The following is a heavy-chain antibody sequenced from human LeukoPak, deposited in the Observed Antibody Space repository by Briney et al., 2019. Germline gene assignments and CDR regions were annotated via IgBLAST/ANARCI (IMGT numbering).Heavy chain of an antibody. CDR3: ARVGYGSGSYSLFDY. CDR1: GYTFTGYY. Sequence: ASVKVSCKASGYTFTGYYMHWVRQAPGQGLEWMGWINPNSGGTNYAQKFQGRVTMTRDTSISTAYMELCRLRSDDTAVYYCARVGYGSGSYSLFDYWGQGTLVTVSS. D-gene: IGHD3-10*01. V-gene: IGHV1-2*02. J-gene: IGHJ4*02. CDR2: INPNSGGT.